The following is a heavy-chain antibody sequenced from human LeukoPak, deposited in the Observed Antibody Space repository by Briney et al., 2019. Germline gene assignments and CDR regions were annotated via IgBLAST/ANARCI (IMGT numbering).Heavy chain of an antibody. D-gene: IGHD1-1*01. Sequence: GGSLRLSCAASGFTFSSYGMHWARQAPGRGLEWVANIHPEGNEKYHVESVKGRFTISRDNAKNLLFLQMNGLRVEDTAVYYCARGDDFSGDHWGQGTLVTVSS. V-gene: IGHV3-7*04. CDR2: IHPEGNEK. CDR3: ARGDDFSGDH. CDR1: GFTFSSYG. J-gene: IGHJ4*02.